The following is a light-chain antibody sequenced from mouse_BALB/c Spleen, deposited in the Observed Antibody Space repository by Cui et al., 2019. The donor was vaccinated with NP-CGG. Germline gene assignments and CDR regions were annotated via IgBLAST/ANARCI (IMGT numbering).Light chain of an antibody. J-gene: IGLJ1*01. CDR2: GTN. Sequence: QAVVTQASALTTSPGETVTFTCRSSTGAVTTSNYANWVQEKPDYLFTGLIGGTNNRAPGVPARFSGSLIGDKAALTITGAQTEDEAMYFCALWYSNHWVFGGGTKLTVL. CDR3: ALWYSNHWV. CDR1: TGAVTTSNY. V-gene: IGLV1*01.